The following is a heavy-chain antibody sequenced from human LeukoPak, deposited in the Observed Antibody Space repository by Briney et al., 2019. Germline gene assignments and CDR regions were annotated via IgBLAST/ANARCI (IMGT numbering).Heavy chain of an antibody. D-gene: IGHD6-6*01. V-gene: IGHV4-59*01. Sequence: SETLSLTCTVSGGSISSYYWSWIRQPPGKGLEWIGYIYYSGSTNYNPSLKSRVTISVDTSKNQFSLKLSSVTAADTAVYYCARAGEQLEGFDYWGQGTLVTVSS. J-gene: IGHJ4*02. CDR2: IYYSGST. CDR3: ARAGEQLEGFDY. CDR1: GGSISSYY.